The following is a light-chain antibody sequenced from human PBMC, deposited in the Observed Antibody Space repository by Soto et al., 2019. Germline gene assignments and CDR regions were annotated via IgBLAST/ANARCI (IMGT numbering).Light chain of an antibody. CDR1: QSISSY. Sequence: DIQMTQSPSSLSASVGDRVTITCRASQSISSYLNWYQQKPGKAPKLLIYAASSLQSGVPSRFSGSGSGTDFTLTISSLQPEDFATYHCRQSYSIPITFGQGTRLEI. CDR2: AAS. CDR3: RQSYSIPIT. J-gene: IGKJ5*01. V-gene: IGKV1-39*01.